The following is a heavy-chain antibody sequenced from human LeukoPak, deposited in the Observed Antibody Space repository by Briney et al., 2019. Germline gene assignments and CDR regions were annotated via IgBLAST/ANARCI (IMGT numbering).Heavy chain of an antibody. D-gene: IGHD3-22*01. V-gene: IGHV4-59*12. CDR3: ARVGYGSSGDTNWFDP. J-gene: IGHJ5*02. Sequence: SETLSLTCTVSGGSISSYYWSWIRQPPGKGLEWIGYIYYSGSTNYNPSLKSRVTISVDTSKKQFSLKLSSVTAADTAVYYCARVGYGSSGDTNWFDPWGQGTLVTVSS. CDR2: IYYSGST. CDR1: GGSISSYY.